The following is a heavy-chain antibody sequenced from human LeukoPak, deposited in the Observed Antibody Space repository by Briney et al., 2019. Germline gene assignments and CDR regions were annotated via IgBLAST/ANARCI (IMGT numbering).Heavy chain of an antibody. D-gene: IGHD5-18*01. CDR1: GFTFRNYG. CDR3: AKDRGYSYGYPNYYYGMDV. CDR2: IWYDGSNK. J-gene: IGHJ6*02. Sequence: GGSLRLSCAASGFTFRNYGMHWVRQAPGKGLEWVALIWYDGSNKYYADSVKGRFTISRDNSKNTLYLQMNSLRAEDTAVYYCAKDRGYSYGYPNYYYGMDVWGQGTTVTVSS. V-gene: IGHV3-33*06.